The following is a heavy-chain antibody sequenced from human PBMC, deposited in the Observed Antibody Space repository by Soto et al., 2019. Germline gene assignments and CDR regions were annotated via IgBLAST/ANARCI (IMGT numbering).Heavy chain of an antibody. V-gene: IGHV1-69*02. CDR2: IIPILGIA. Sequence: ASVKVSCKASGGTFSSYTISWVRQAPGQGLEWMGRIIPILGIANYAQKFQGRVTMTRDTSTSTVYMELSSLRSEDTAVYYCARGKVRHDAFDIWGQGTMVTVSS. CDR3: ARGKVRHDAFDI. CDR1: GGTFSSYT. J-gene: IGHJ3*02.